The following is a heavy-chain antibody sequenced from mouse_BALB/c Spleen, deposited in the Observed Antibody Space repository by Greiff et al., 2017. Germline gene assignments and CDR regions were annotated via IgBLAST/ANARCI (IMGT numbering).Heavy chain of an antibody. CDR1: SYTFTDYA. CDR3: ARGLGLYYAMDY. CDR2: ISTYYGNT. Sequence: VQLQQSGPELVRPGVSVKISCKGSSYTFTDYAMHWVKQSHAKSLEWIGVISTYYGNTNYNQKFKGKATMTVDKSSSTAYMELARLTSEDSAVYYCARGLGLYYAMDYWGQGTSVTVSS. V-gene: IGHV1-67*01. D-gene: IGHD3-3*01. J-gene: IGHJ4*01.